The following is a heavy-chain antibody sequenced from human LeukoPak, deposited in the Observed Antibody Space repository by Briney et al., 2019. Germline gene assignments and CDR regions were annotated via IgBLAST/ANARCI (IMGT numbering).Heavy chain of an antibody. CDR1: GGSISSYY. J-gene: IGHJ3*02. V-gene: IGHV4-59*01. CDR3: ARGGDYGPPPARDAFDI. CDR2: IYYSGST. Sequence: SETLSLTCTVSGGSISSYYWSWIRQPPGKGLEWIGYIYYSGSTNYNPSLKSRVTISVDTSKNQFSLKLSSVTAADTAVYYCARGGDYGPPPARDAFDIWGQGTMVTVSS. D-gene: IGHD4/OR15-4a*01.